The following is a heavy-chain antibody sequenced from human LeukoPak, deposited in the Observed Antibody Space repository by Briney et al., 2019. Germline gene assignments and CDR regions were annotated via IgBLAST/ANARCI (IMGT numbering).Heavy chain of an antibody. CDR3: ARGGGSTDYYDSSGYF. CDR1: GGSIRSYY. D-gene: IGHD3-22*01. V-gene: IGHV4-59*01. Sequence: SETLSLTCTVSGGSIRSYYWSWIRQPPGKGLEWIGYIYYSGSTNYNPSLKSRVTISVDTSKNQFSLKLSSVTAADTAVYYCARGGGSTDYYDSSGYFWGQGTVVSVSS. CDR2: IYYSGST. J-gene: IGHJ4*02.